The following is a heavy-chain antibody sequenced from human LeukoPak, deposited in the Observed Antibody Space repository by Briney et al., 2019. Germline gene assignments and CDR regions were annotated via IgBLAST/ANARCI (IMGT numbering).Heavy chain of an antibody. V-gene: IGHV3-74*01. Sequence: PGGSLRLSCAASGFTFSSYWMHWVRQAPGKGLVWVSRINSDGSSTSYADSVKGRFTISRDNAKNTLYLQMNSLRAEDTAVYYCARDSERDYDFWSRSYGMDVWGQGTTVTVSS. CDR1: GFTFSSYW. J-gene: IGHJ6*02. CDR3: ARDSERDYDFWSRSYGMDV. D-gene: IGHD3-3*01. CDR2: INSDGSST.